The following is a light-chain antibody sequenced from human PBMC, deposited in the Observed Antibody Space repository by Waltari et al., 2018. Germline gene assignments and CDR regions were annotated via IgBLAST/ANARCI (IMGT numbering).Light chain of an antibody. Sequence: QSALTQPPSASGSPGQSVTISCTGTDSDVGGYDFVSWYQQFPGKAPKLSIYDVNNRPSGGSDRFAGFKSGNTASLTISGLQPEDEAEYYCSSYTSTNTHVVFGGGTKLTVL. CDR3: SSYTSTNTHVV. CDR2: DVN. CDR1: DSDVGGYDF. J-gene: IGLJ2*01. V-gene: IGLV2-14*03.